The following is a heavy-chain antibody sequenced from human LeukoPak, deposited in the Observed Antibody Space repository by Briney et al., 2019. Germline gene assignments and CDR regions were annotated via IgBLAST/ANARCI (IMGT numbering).Heavy chain of an antibody. CDR2: ISYDGSNK. J-gene: IGHJ4*02. D-gene: IGHD6-6*01. Sequence: PGRSLRLSCAAPGFTFSSYGMHWVRQAPGKGLEWVAVISYDGSNKYYADSVKGRFTIARDNSKNTLNLQMNSLRAEDTAVYYCARGYSSSSEGSFDYWGQGTLVTVSS. V-gene: IGHV3-30*03. CDR1: GFTFSSYG. CDR3: ARGYSSSSEGSFDY.